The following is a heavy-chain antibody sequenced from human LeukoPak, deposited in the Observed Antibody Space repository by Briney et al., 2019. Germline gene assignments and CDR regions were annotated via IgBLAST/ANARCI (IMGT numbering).Heavy chain of an antibody. CDR2: IKQDGSEE. CDR1: GFTFSSYW. V-gene: IGHV3-7*03. Sequence: PGGSLRLSCAASGFTFSSYWMSWVRQAPGKGLEWVANIKQDGSEEYYVDSVKGRFTISRDNAKNSLYLQMNSLRAEDTAVYYCARDLGYDAFDIWGQGTMVTVSS. D-gene: IGHD2-15*01. J-gene: IGHJ3*02. CDR3: ARDLGYDAFDI.